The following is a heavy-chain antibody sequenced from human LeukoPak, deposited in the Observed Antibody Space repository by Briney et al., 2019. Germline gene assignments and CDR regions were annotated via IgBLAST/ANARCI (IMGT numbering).Heavy chain of an antibody. V-gene: IGHV3-23*01. J-gene: IGHJ3*02. CDR3: ARARSSYGYGDAFDI. CDR1: GFTFSNYA. CDR2: ISYSGGST. D-gene: IGHD5-18*01. Sequence: GGSLRLSCAASGFTFSNYAMNWVRQAPGKGLEWVSGISYSGGSTYYADSVKGRFTISRDNSKNTLYLQMNSLRAEDTAVYYCARARSSYGYGDAFDIWGQGTMVTVSS.